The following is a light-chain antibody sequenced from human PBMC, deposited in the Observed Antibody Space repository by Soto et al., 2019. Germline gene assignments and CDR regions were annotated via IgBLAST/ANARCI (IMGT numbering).Light chain of an antibody. CDR1: QSVCSN. Sequence: EIVMTQSPATLSVSPGERATPSCRASQSVCSNLAWYQQKPGQAPRLLIYGASTRATGIPARFSGSGSGTEFTLTISSLQSEDFAVYYCQQYNNWPSLITFGQGTRLEIK. CDR3: QQYNNWPSLIT. CDR2: GAS. J-gene: IGKJ5*01. V-gene: IGKV3-15*01.